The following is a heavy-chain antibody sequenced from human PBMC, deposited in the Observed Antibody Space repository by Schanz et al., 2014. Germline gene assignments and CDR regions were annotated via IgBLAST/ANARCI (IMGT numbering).Heavy chain of an antibody. CDR1: GFTFSSYS. CDR3: AKDQLANYRGSGYNWFDP. V-gene: IGHV3-30*02. J-gene: IGHJ5*02. Sequence: QVQLVESGGGVVQPGGSLRLSCAASGFTFSSYSMHWVRQAPGKGLEWVTFIRFDGSDKYYADSVKGRFSVSRDNSKNTLYLQMNSLRADDTAVYYCAKDQLANYRGSGYNWFDPWGQGTLVTVSS. D-gene: IGHD3-10*01. CDR2: IRFDGSDK.